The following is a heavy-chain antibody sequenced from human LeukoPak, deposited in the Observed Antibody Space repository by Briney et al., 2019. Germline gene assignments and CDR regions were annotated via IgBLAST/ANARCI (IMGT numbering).Heavy chain of an antibody. V-gene: IGHV1-24*01. CDR1: GYTLTELS. CDR3: ATLEDFAVEMATD. Sequence: ASVKVSCKVSGYTLTELSMHWVRQAPGKGLEWMGGFDPGDGEPTYAQNFQGRFTMTEDTSTDTVYMELSSLRSEDSAVYYCATLEDFAVEMATDWGQGTLVTVSS. CDR2: FDPGDGEP. J-gene: IGHJ4*02. D-gene: IGHD5-24*01.